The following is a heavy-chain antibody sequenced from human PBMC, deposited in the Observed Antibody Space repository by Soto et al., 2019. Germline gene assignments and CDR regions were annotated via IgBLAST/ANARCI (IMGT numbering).Heavy chain of an antibody. CDR1: GFTVSSNY. Sequence: GGSLRLSCTASGFTVSSNYMSWVRQAPGKGLEWVSVIYSGGSTYYADSVKGRFTISRHNSKNTLYLQMNSLRAEDTAVYYCARSEMGYNWNAFDNWGQGTMVTVSS. CDR2: IYSGGST. J-gene: IGHJ3*02. D-gene: IGHD1-1*01. V-gene: IGHV3-53*04. CDR3: ARSEMGYNWNAFDN.